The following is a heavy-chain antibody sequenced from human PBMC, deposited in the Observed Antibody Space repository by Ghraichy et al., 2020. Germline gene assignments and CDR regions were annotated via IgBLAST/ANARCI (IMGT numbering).Heavy chain of an antibody. CDR2: ISSTSSYT. CDR3: AKSIDGYNYGVDS. D-gene: IGHD5-24*01. CDR1: GFIFSSYS. J-gene: IGHJ4*02. Sequence: GGSLRLSCTASGFIFSSYSMNWVRQAPGKGLEWVSSISSTSSYTYYADSVKGRFTISRDNAKNSLYLQMSSLRAEDTAVYYCAKSIDGYNYGVDSWGQGSLVTVSS. V-gene: IGHV3-21*01.